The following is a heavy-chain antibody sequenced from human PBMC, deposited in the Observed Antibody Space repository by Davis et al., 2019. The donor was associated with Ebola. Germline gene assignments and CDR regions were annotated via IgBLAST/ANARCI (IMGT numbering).Heavy chain of an antibody. CDR2: IIPILGIA. Sequence: AASVKVSCKASGGTFSSYAISWVRQAPGQGLEWMGRIIPILGIANYAQKFQGRVTITADKSTSTAYMELSSLRSEDTAVYYCARETGLRSYGMDIWGQGTTVTVSS. D-gene: IGHD7-27*01. V-gene: IGHV1-69*04. CDR3: ARETGLRSYGMDI. J-gene: IGHJ6*02. CDR1: GGTFSSYA.